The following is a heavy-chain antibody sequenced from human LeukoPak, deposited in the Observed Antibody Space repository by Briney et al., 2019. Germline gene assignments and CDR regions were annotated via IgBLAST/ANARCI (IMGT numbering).Heavy chain of an antibody. D-gene: IGHD6-19*01. J-gene: IGHJ3*02. V-gene: IGHV3-23*01. CDR2: ISGSGGSI. Sequence: PGGSLRLSCAASGFTFSSYAMSWVRQAPGKGLEWVSGISGSGGSIYYADSLKGRFTISRDNARNSLYLQMNSLRAEDTAVYYCAKGVLGQWLVDAFDIWGQGTMVTVSS. CDR1: GFTFSSYA. CDR3: AKGVLGQWLVDAFDI.